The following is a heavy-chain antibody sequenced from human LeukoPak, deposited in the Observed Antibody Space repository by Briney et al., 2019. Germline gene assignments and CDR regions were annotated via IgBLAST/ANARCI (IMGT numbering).Heavy chain of an antibody. V-gene: IGHV3-30-3*01. CDR2: ISYDGSNK. J-gene: IGHJ4*02. Sequence: GRSLRLSCAASGFTFSSYAMHWVRQAPGKGLEWVAVISYDGSNKYYADSVKGRFTTSRDSSKNTLYLQMNSLRAEDTAVYYCARGVGGVAAYFDYWGQGTLVTVSS. CDR3: ARGVGGVAAYFDY. CDR1: GFTFSSYA. D-gene: IGHD2-15*01.